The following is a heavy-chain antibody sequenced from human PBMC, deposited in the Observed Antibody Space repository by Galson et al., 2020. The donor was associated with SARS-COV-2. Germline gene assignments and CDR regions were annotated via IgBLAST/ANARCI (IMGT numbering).Heavy chain of an antibody. Sequence: ASVKVSCKASGYTFTSFDINWVRQAPGQGLEWMGWMNPNSGNSGHAQKFQGRVTMTRNTSISTAYMELSSLRSEDTAVYYCATPKVGGTFDYWGQGTLVTVSS. J-gene: IGHJ4*02. D-gene: IGHD1-26*01. CDR2: MNPNSGNS. CDR1: GYTFTSFD. V-gene: IGHV1-8*01. CDR3: ATPKVGGTFDY.